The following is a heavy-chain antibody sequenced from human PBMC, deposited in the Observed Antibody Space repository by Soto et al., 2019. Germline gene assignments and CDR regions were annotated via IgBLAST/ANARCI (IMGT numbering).Heavy chain of an antibody. CDR3: RRAPHSPGGGRCPDFSYSYYYGMDV. Sequence: SVKVSCKASGGTFSSYAISWVRQAPGQGLEWMGGIIPIFGTANYAQKFQGRVTITADESTSTADMELSSLSYEDTTGDDGRRAPHSPGGGRCPDFSYSYYYGMDVWRQGPRVTVSS. CDR1: GGTFSSYA. D-gene: IGHD2-15*01. J-gene: IGHJ6*02. CDR2: IIPIFGTA. V-gene: IGHV1-69*13.